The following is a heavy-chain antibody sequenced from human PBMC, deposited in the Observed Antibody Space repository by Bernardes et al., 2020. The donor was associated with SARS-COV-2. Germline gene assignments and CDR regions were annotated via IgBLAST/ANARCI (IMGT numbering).Heavy chain of an antibody. Sequence: GGSLRLSCAASGFTFSSYWMSWVRQTPGKGLEWVANIKQDGSEKYYVDSVKGRFTISRDNAKNSLYLQMNSLRAEDTAVYYCAREGPATYGGSFDYWGQGALVTVSA. V-gene: IGHV3-7*01. CDR3: AREGPATYGGSFDY. D-gene: IGHD1-26*01. J-gene: IGHJ4*02. CDR2: IKQDGSEK. CDR1: GFTFSSYW.